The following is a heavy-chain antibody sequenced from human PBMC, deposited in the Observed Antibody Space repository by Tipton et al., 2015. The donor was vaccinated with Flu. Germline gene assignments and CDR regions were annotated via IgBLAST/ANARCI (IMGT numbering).Heavy chain of an antibody. V-gene: IGHV3-30-3*01. J-gene: IGHJ4*02. CDR1: GFTFNNYV. CDR3: ARVPPAYSSHDY. D-gene: IGHD1-26*01. CDR2: ISYDGSNK. Sequence: SLRLSCAASGFTFNNYVMYWVRQAPGKGLEWVAVISYDGSNKYYTDSVKGRFTSSRDNSKNTLYLQMSSLRPEDTAVYYCARVPPAYSSHDYWGQGTLVTVSS.